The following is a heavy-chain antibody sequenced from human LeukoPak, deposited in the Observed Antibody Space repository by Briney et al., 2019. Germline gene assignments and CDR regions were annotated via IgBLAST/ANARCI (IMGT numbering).Heavy chain of an antibody. Sequence: PGGSLRLSCAAPGFTFSSYEMNWVRQAPGKGLEWVAYISSSGSTIYYADSVKGRFTISRDNAKNSLYLQMNSLRDEDTAVYYCAGAPQYYDFWSNYYGFDPWGQGTLVTVSS. V-gene: IGHV3-48*03. CDR2: ISSSGSTI. D-gene: IGHD3-3*01. CDR3: AGAPQYYDFWSNYYGFDP. CDR1: GFTFSSYE. J-gene: IGHJ5*02.